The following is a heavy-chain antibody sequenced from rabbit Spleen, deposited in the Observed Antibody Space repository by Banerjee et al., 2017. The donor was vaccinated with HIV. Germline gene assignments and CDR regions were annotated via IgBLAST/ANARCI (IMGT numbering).Heavy chain of an antibody. CDR1: GFSFSSDYD. Sequence: QEQLVESGGGLVQPEGSLTLTCTASGFSFSSDYDMCWVRQAPGKGLEWIGYIDPVFGSAYYASWVNGRFSISRENTQNTVSLQLNSLTAADTATYFCARDAGTSFSTYGMDLWGPGTLVTVS. D-gene: IGHD8-1*01. V-gene: IGHV1S47*01. J-gene: IGHJ6*01. CDR3: ARDAGTSFSTYGMDL. CDR2: IDPVFGSA.